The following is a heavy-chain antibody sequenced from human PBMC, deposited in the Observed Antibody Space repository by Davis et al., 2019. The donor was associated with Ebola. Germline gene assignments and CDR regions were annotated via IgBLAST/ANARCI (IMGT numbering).Heavy chain of an antibody. CDR2: LYYTGNT. V-gene: IGHV4-31*03. D-gene: IGHD4-17*01. Sequence: PSETLSLTCSVSGGSIRSGGYYWRWTPQHPGKGLEWIYQLYYTGNTYYSPSLKSRLSMSLDTSLNQFSLKLTSVTAADTATYYCARVTVDGVDKWGQGTLVNVSS. CDR1: GGSIRSGGYY. CDR3: ARVTVDGVDK. J-gene: IGHJ4*02.